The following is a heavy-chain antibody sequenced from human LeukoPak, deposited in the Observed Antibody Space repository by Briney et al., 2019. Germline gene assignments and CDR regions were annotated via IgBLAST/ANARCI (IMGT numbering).Heavy chain of an antibody. Sequence: GASVKVSCKASGFTFNAYYIHWVRQAPGQGLEWMGWINPNTGDTNFAQKFQGRVTMTRDTSISTAYMELSRLRSDDTAVYYCARGGVITGTDFDYWGQGTLVTVSS. CDR3: ARGGVITGTDFDY. CDR2: INPNTGDT. V-gene: IGHV1-2*02. D-gene: IGHD1-20*01. CDR1: GFTFNAYY. J-gene: IGHJ4*02.